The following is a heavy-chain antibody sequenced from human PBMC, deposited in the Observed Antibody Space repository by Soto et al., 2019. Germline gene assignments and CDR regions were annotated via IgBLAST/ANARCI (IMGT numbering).Heavy chain of an antibody. CDR3: ARGLRKSLFLWFGETIKSLDY. Sequence: PSETLSLTCAVYGGSFSGYYWSWIRQPPGKGLEWIGEINHSGSTNYNPSLKSRVTISVDTSKNQFSLKLSSVTAADTAVYYCARGLRKSLFLWFGETIKSLDYWGQGTLVTVSS. CDR2: INHSGST. D-gene: IGHD3-10*01. CDR1: GGSFSGYY. J-gene: IGHJ4*02. V-gene: IGHV4-34*01.